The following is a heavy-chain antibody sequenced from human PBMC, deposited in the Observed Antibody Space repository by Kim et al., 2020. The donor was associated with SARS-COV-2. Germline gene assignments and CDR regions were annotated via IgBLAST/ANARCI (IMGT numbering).Heavy chain of an antibody. CDR3: AKDRVGVVTTFDY. CDR2: ISGSGGST. V-gene: IGHV3-23*01. CDR1: GFTFSSYA. Sequence: GGSLRLSCAASGFTFSSYAMSWVRQAPGKGLEWVSTISGSGGSTYYADSVKGRFTISRDNAKNTLYLPMNSLRAEDTAVYYCAKDRVGVVTTFDYWGQGTLVTVSS. D-gene: IGHD3-3*01. J-gene: IGHJ4*02.